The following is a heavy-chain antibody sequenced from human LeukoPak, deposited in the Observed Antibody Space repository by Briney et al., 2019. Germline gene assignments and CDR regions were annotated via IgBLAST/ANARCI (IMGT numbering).Heavy chain of an antibody. CDR2: ISAYNGNT. Sequence: ASVKVSCKASGYTFTSYGISWVRQAPGQGLEWMGWISAYNGNTNYAQKLQGRVTMTTDTSTSTAYMELRSLRSDGTAVYYCARDLFTEGDTYYYDSSGLDYWGQGTLVTVSS. V-gene: IGHV1-18*01. CDR3: ARDLFTEGDTYYYDSSGLDY. D-gene: IGHD3-22*01. CDR1: GYTFTSYG. J-gene: IGHJ4*02.